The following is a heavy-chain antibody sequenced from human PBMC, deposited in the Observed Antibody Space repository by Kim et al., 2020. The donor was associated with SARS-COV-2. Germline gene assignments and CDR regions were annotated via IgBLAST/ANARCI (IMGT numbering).Heavy chain of an antibody. J-gene: IGHJ6*03. CDR3: ARGTYYEFWSGKNYYYYYMDV. CDR2: IIPILGIA. D-gene: IGHD3-3*01. CDR1: GGTFSSYA. V-gene: IGHV1-69*10. Sequence: SVKVSCKASGGTFSSYAISWVRQAPGQGLEWMGRIIPILGIANYAQKFQGRVTITADKSTSTAYMELSSLRSEDTAVYYCARGTYYEFWSGKNYYYYYMDVWGKGTTVTVSS.